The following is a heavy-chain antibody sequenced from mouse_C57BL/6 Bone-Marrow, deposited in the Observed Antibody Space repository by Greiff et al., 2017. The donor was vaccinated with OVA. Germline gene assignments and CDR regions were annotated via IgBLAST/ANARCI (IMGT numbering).Heavy chain of an antibody. CDR3: TSPLGSSYWYFDV. CDR1: GYTFTSYW. V-gene: IGHV1-55*01. Sequence: VQLQQPGAELVKPGASVKMSCKASGYTFTSYWITWVKQRPGQGLEWIGDIYPGSGSTNYNEKFKSKATLTVDKSSSTAYMQLSSLTSEDSAVYYCTSPLGSSYWYFDVWGTGTTVTVSS. CDR2: IYPGSGST. D-gene: IGHD1-1*01. J-gene: IGHJ1*03.